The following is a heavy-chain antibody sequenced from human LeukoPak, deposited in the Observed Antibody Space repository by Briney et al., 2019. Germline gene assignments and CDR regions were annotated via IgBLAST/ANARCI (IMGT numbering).Heavy chain of an antibody. J-gene: IGHJ4*02. Sequence: GGSLRPSCAASGFTFSSYWMSWVRQAPGKGLEWVSAIGDNGGSTYYSDSVKGRFTVSTDNSKNTLYLQLNALRAEDTAVYYCAKTGSGWLFDYWGQGTLVTVSS. CDR3: AKTGSGWLFDY. CDR2: IGDNGGST. D-gene: IGHD6-19*01. CDR1: GFTFSSYW. V-gene: IGHV3-23*01.